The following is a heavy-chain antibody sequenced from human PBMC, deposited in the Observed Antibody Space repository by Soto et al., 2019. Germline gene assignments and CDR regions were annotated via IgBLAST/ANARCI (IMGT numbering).Heavy chain of an antibody. V-gene: IGHV3-23*01. CDR1: GFTFSSHA. Sequence: EVQLLESGGGLVQPEGSLRLSCAASGFTFSSHAMSWVRQAPGKGLEWVSAISYSGTTTYYAESVKGRFTISRDNSKNTLYLQMNRLIIENTAIYYCAKRFTLFGEVKLSPDFDYWGQGTLVTVSS. J-gene: IGHJ4*02. CDR2: ISYSGTTT. D-gene: IGHD3-3*01. CDR3: AKRFTLFGEVKLSPDFDY.